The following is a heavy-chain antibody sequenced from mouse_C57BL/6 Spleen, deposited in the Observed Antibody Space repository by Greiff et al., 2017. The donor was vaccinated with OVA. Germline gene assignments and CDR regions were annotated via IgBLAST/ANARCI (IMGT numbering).Heavy chain of an antibody. CDR3: ARNPYYYGSSYVMDY. V-gene: IGHV5-17*01. Sequence: EVNLVESGGGLVKPGGSLKLSCAASGFTFSDYGMHWVRQAPEKGLEWVAYISSGSSTIYYADTVKGRFTISRDNAKNTLFLQMTSLRSEDTAMYYCARNPYYYGSSYVMDYWGQGTSVTVSS. D-gene: IGHD1-1*01. CDR1: GFTFSDYG. J-gene: IGHJ4*01. CDR2: ISSGSSTI.